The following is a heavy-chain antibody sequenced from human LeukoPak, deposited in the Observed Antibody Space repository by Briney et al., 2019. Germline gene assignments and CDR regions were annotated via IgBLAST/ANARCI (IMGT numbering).Heavy chain of an antibody. Sequence: GESLKISCKGSGYSFSSYWTAWVRQMPGKGLEWMGIIYPSDSDARYSPSFQGQVTISADKSITTAYLQWSSLKASDTAMYYCASLTPPGPAWGQGTLVTVSS. V-gene: IGHV5-51*01. D-gene: IGHD4-23*01. J-gene: IGHJ5*02. CDR2: IYPSDSDA. CDR3: ASLTPPGPA. CDR1: GYSFSSYW.